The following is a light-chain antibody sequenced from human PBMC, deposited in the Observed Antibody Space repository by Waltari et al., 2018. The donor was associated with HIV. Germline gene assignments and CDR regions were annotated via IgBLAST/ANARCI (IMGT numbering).Light chain of an antibody. Sequence: QSVLTQPPSASGTPGQRVTISCSGSSSNIGSNTVNWYQQLPGTSPKLLIYYNNQRPAGVPDRFSGSKSGTSASLAISGLQSEDEADYYCAAWDDSLMGVFGRGTRLTVL. CDR2: YNN. V-gene: IGLV1-44*01. CDR3: AAWDDSLMGV. CDR1: SSNIGSNT. J-gene: IGLJ3*02.